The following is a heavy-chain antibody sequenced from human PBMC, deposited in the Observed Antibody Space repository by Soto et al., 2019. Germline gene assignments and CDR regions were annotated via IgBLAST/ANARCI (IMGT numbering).Heavy chain of an antibody. D-gene: IGHD2-21*02. Sequence: QVQLVESGGGVVQPGRSLRLSCAASGFTFSSYGMHLVRQAPGKGLDWVAVIWYDGSNKDYADSVKGRFTISRDNSKNALYLQMNSLRAEDMAVYYCARDGDCRDGYSWGCNWFYPWGQGTLGTVSS. V-gene: IGHV3-33*01. CDR2: IWYDGSNK. CDR3: ARDGDCRDGYSWGCNWFYP. CDR1: GFTFSSYG. J-gene: IGHJ5*02.